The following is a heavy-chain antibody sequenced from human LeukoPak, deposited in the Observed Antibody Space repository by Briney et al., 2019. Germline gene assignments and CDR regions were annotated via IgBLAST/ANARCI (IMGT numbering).Heavy chain of an antibody. V-gene: IGHV4-59*01. CDR1: RGSISSYY. J-gene: IGHJ4*02. CDR2: IYYSGST. CDR3: ARVRVSSGSHPWYFDY. Sequence: SETLSLTCTVSRGSISSYYWSWIRQPPGQGLEWIGYIYYSGSTDYNPSLKSRVNISVDTSKNQFSLKLSSVTAADTAVYFCARVRVSSGSHPWYFDYWGQGTLVTVTS. D-gene: IGHD3-22*01.